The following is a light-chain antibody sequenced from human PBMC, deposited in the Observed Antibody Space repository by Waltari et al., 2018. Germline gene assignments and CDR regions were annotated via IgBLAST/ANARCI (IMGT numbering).Light chain of an antibody. Sequence: SYALTQPTSVSVSPAQTASITCSGEKVGDKFACWYQQKPGQSPVLFIYQDSKRPSGIPERFSGSNSGNTATLTIRGTQAMDEADFYCQASDSSTVEFGGGTKLTVL. V-gene: IGLV3-1*01. CDR1: KVGDKF. J-gene: IGLJ2*01. CDR3: QASDSSTVE. CDR2: QDS.